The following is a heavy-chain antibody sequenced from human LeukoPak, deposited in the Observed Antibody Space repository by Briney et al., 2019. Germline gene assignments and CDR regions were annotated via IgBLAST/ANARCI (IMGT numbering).Heavy chain of an antibody. Sequence: SETLSLTCTVSGVSISSYYWSWIRQPPGKGLEWIGYIYYSGSTNYNPSLKSRVTISVDTSKNQFSLKLSSVTAADTAVYYCARVAYCGGDCYSDAFDIWGQGTMVTVSS. CDR1: GVSISSYY. CDR2: IYYSGST. J-gene: IGHJ3*02. D-gene: IGHD2-21*02. V-gene: IGHV4-59*01. CDR3: ARVAYCGGDCYSDAFDI.